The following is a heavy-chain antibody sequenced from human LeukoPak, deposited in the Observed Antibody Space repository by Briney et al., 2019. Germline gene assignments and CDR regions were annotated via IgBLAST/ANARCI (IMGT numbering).Heavy chain of an antibody. D-gene: IGHD3-22*01. Sequence: SETLSLTCAVYGGSFSGYYWSWIRQPPGKGLEWIGEINHSGSTNYNPSLKSRVTISVDTSKNQFSLKLSFVTAADTAVYYCAREPSYYYDSSGYYERRYYYYGMDVWGQGTTVTVSS. CDR2: INHSGST. J-gene: IGHJ6*02. V-gene: IGHV4-34*01. CDR3: AREPSYYYDSSGYYERRYYYYGMDV. CDR1: GGSFSGYY.